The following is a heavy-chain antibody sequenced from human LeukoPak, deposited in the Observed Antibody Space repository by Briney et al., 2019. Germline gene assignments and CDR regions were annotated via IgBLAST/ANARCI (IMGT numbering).Heavy chain of an antibody. CDR3: TTYNDKDAFNI. J-gene: IGHJ3*02. CDR2: IKSKADGGTA. D-gene: IGHD1-1*01. CDR1: GFTFSKDW. V-gene: IGHV3-15*01. Sequence: PGGSLRLSCAASGFTFSKDWMSWVRQAPGKGLEWVGRIKSKADGGTADYATPVKGRFTISRDDSKNTLYLQMNSLKTEDTAVYYCTTYNDKDAFNIWGQGTMVIVSS.